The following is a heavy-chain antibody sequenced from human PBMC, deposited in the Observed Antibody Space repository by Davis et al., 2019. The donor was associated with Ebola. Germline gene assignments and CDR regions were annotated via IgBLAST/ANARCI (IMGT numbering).Heavy chain of an antibody. CDR3: ARGGRDGYNYYYYYNGMDV. D-gene: IGHD5-24*01. Sequence: MPSETLSLTCTVPGGSMSSYYWNWIRQPPGKGLAWIGYIYYSGTTNYNPSLKSRVTISIDRSKNQFSLKLSSVAAADTAVYYCARGGRDGYNYYYYYNGMDVWGQGTTVTVSS. CDR2: IYYSGTT. V-gene: IGHV4-59*01. J-gene: IGHJ6*02. CDR1: GGSMSSYY.